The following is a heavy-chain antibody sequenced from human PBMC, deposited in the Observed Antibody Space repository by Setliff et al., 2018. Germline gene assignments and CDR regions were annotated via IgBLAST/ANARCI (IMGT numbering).Heavy chain of an antibody. V-gene: IGHV3-48*04. J-gene: IGHJ4*02. CDR1: GFTFSSHW. CDR2: LNNDGTTI. CDR3: VRDTTSGWMLTN. D-gene: IGHD6-25*01. Sequence: GGSLRLSCAAAGFTFSSHWMHWVRQAPGKRLMWISYLNNDGTTIYYADSVRGRFTISRDNARDSLYLQMNSLRAEDTAVYYCVRDTTSGWMLTNWGQGTLVTVSS.